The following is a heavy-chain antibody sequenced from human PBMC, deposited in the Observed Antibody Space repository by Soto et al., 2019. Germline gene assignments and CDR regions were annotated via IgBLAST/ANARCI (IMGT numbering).Heavy chain of an antibody. J-gene: IGHJ4*02. Sequence: GASVKVYCKASGYTFTSYGISWVRQAPGQGLEWMGWISAYNGNTNYAQKLQGRVTMTTDTSTSTAYMELRSLRSDDTAVYYCAREGPSITGTRVFDYWGQGTLVTVSS. CDR2: ISAYNGNT. D-gene: IGHD1-7*01. CDR1: GYTFTSYG. CDR3: AREGPSITGTRVFDY. V-gene: IGHV1-18*01.